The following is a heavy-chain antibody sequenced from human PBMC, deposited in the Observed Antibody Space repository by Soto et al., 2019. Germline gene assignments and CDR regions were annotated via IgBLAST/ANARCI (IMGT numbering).Heavy chain of an antibody. CDR1: GYTFTSYG. CDR3: ERDGVYDILTGYGYWYYCGMDV. V-gene: IGHV1-18*01. Sequence: QVQLVQSGAEVKKPGASVKVSCKASGYTFTSYGISWVRQAPGQGLEWMGWISAYNGNTNYAQKLQGRVTMTTDTSTSTAYMEVRSLRSDDTAVYYCERDGVYDILTGYGYWYYCGMDVWGQGTTVTVSS. D-gene: IGHD3-9*01. CDR2: ISAYNGNT. J-gene: IGHJ6*02.